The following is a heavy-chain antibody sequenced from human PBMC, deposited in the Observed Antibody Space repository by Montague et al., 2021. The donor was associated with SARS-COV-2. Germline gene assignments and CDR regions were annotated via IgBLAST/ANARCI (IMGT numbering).Heavy chain of an antibody. V-gene: IGHV4-59*01. J-gene: IGHJ2*01. CDR2: FDHSGNT. CDR1: GGSISGNY. CDR3: AREFRIELWQTNWYFGL. Sequence: SETLSLTCSVSGGSISGNYWSWIRQPPGKGLEWIGNFDHSGNTKYNPSLKSRATISVDTSKNQFALRLSSVTAADTAVYYCAREFRIELWQTNWYFGLWGRGTLVTVSS. D-gene: IGHD3-16*01.